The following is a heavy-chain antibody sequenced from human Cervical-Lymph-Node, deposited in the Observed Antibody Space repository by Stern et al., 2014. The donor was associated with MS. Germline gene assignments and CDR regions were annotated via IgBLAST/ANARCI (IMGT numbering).Heavy chain of an antibody. Sequence: QVQLVQSGAEVKKPGSSVKVSCKASGDTFTDYAISWVRQAPGQGPEWMGGSTPIFASADYAQKFQGRLTITADKSTSTAYMDLSSLTSEDTAVYYCAREVGSLAMDVWGQGTTVIVSS. V-gene: IGHV1-69*06. CDR1: GDTFTDYA. CDR3: AREVGSLAMDV. D-gene: IGHD1-1*01. J-gene: IGHJ6*01. CDR2: STPIFASA.